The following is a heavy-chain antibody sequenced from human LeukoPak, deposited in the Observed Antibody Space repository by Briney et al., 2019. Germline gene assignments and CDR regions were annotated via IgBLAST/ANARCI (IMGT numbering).Heavy chain of an antibody. D-gene: IGHD2-2*01. CDR1: GYTFTGYY. CDR2: INPNSGGT. V-gene: IGHV1-2*02. Sequence: ASVKVSCKASGYTFTGYYMHWVRQAPGQGLEWMGWINPNSGGTNYAQKFQGRATMTRDTSISTAYMELSRLRSDDTAVYYCARDLGLKSTSADPSLFDYWGQGTLVTVSS. CDR3: ARDLGLKSTSADPSLFDY. J-gene: IGHJ4*02.